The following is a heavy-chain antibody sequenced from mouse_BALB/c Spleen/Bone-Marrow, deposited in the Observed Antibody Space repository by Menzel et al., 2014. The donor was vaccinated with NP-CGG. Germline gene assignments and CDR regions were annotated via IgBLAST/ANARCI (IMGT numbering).Heavy chain of an antibody. V-gene: IGHV2-9*02. D-gene: IGHD2-3*01. CDR2: IWAGGST. Sequence: VKLVESGPGLVAPSQSLSITCTVSGFSLTSYSVHWVRQPPGKGLEWLGVIWAGGSTNYNSALMSRLSIRKDNSKSQVFLKMSSLQTDDTAMFYCARDDGSYAMDYWGQGTSVTVSS. CDR3: ARDDGSYAMDY. J-gene: IGHJ4*01. CDR1: GFSLTSYS.